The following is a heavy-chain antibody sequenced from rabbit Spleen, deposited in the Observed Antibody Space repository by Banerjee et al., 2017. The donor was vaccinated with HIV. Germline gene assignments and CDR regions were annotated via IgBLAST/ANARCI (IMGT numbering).Heavy chain of an antibody. CDR1: GFSFSSDYN. V-gene: IGHV1S40*01. CDR3: ARYSRSDNDIDL. Sequence: QSLEESGGDLVKPGASLTLTCKASGFSFSSDYNMCWVRQAPGKGLEWIACIYAGNNANTYYASWAKGRFTISKTSTTVTLQMTSLTVADTATYFCARYSRSDNDIDLWGPGTLVTVS. CDR2: IYAGNNANT. J-gene: IGHJ4*01. D-gene: IGHD1-1*01.